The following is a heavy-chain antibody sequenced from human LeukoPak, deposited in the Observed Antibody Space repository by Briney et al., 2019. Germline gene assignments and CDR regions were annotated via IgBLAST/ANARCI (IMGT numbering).Heavy chain of an antibody. J-gene: IGHJ3*02. D-gene: IGHD3-22*01. CDR3: IIVFNYYDSSGYHHDAFDI. Sequence: GGSLRLSCAVSGFTFSKAWMSWVRQAPGKGLEWVGRIKSKTDGGTTDYAAPVKGRFSISRDDSKNTLYLQMNSLKIEDTAVYYCIIVFNYYDSSGYHHDAFDIWGQGTMVTVSS. CDR2: IKSKTDGGTT. CDR1: GFTFSKAW. V-gene: IGHV3-15*01.